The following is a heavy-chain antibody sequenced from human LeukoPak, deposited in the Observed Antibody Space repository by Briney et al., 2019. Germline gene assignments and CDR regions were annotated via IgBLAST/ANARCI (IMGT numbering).Heavy chain of an antibody. V-gene: IGHV1-2*06. CDR3: ARDDSYYYDSSGYYSAYYYGMDV. CDR1: GYTFTSYD. D-gene: IGHD3-22*01. J-gene: IGHJ6*02. Sequence: ASVKVSCKASGYTFTSYDINWVRQAPGQGLEWMGRINPNSGGTNYAQKFQGRATMTRDTSISTAYMELSRLRSDDTAVYYCARDDSYYYDSSGYYSAYYYGMDVWGQGTTVTVSS. CDR2: INPNSGGT.